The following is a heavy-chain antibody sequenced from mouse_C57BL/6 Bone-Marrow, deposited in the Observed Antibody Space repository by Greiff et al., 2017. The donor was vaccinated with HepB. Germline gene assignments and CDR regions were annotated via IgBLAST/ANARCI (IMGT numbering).Heavy chain of an antibody. CDR3: ARHLLLYAMDY. D-gene: IGHD2-10*01. Sequence: EVKLVGSGGGLVQPGGSLKLSCAASGFTFSDYYMYWVRQTPEKRLEWVAYISNGGGSTYYPDTVKGRFTISRDNAKNTLYLQMSRLKSEDTAMYYCARHLLLYAMDYWGQGTSVTVSS. J-gene: IGHJ4*01. CDR1: GFTFSDYY. V-gene: IGHV5-12*01. CDR2: ISNGGGST.